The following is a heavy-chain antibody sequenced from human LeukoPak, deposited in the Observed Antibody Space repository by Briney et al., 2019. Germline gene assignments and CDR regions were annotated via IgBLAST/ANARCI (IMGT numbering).Heavy chain of an antibody. J-gene: IGHJ4*02. Sequence: PGRSLRLSCAASGFTFSSFAMHWVRQAPGKGLEWVAVISYDGSNKYYADSVKGRFTISRDNPKNTMYLQMNSLRAEDTAVYYCAKDGPQWLDYNGCFDYWGQGTLVTVSS. CDR2: ISYDGSNK. CDR3: AKDGPQWLDYNGCFDY. V-gene: IGHV3-30*04. D-gene: IGHD6-19*01. CDR1: GFTFSSFA.